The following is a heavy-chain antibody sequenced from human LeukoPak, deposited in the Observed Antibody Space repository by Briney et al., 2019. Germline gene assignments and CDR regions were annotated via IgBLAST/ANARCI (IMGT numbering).Heavy chain of an antibody. CDR2: IRYDGSNK. D-gene: IGHD1-1*01. Sequence: PGGSLRLSCAASGFTFSSYGMHWVRQAPGKGLEWVAFIRYDGSNKYYADSEKGRFTISRDNSKNTLYLQMNSLRAEDTAVYYCAKIQQSTSISDYWGQGTLVTVSS. V-gene: IGHV3-30*02. J-gene: IGHJ4*02. CDR3: AKIQQSTSISDY. CDR1: GFTFSSYG.